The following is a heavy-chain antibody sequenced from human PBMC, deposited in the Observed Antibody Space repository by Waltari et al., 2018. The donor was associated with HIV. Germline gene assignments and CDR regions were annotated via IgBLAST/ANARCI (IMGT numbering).Heavy chain of an antibody. Sequence: QVRLVQSGAELKKPGASLKVSCKVSGYTLTELSMHWVRQAPGKGLEWMGGFDREDGETISAQKCQDRVTMTEDTSTDTAYMELSSLRSEDTAVYYCATAFGEGSSFDYWGQGTLVTVSS. CDR3: ATAFGEGSSFDY. V-gene: IGHV1-24*01. CDR1: GYTLTELS. CDR2: FDREDGET. J-gene: IGHJ4*02. D-gene: IGHD3-16*01.